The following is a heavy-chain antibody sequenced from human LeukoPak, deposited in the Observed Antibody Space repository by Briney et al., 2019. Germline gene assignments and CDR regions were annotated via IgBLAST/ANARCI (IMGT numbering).Heavy chain of an antibody. D-gene: IGHD2-2*01. V-gene: IGHV1-2*02. Sequence: GASVKVSCKASVYTFNGYYMHWVRQAPGQGLEWMGWINPNSGGTNYAQKFQGRVTMTRDTSISTAYMELSRLRSDDTAVYYCARDGVGVAWFEYCSSRSCPNWFDPWGQGTLVTVSS. CDR1: VYTFNGYY. CDR3: ARDGVGVAWFEYCSSRSCPNWFDP. J-gene: IGHJ5*02. CDR2: INPNSGGT.